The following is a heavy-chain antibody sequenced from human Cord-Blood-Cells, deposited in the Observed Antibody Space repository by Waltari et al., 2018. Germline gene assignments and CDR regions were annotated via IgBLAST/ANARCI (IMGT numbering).Heavy chain of an antibody. V-gene: IGHV4-34*01. Sequence: QVQLQQWGAGLLKPSETLSLTCAVYGGSFSGYYWSWIRQPPGKGLEWIGEINHSGSTNDNPSLKSRVTISVDTSKNQFSLKLSSVTAADTAVYYCARANWGKRAFDIWGQGTMVTVSS. D-gene: IGHD7-27*01. CDR2: INHSGST. CDR3: ARANWGKRAFDI. J-gene: IGHJ3*02. CDR1: GGSFSGYY.